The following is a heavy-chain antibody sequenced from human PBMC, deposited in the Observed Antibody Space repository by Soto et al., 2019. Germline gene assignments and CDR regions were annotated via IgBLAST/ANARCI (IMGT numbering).Heavy chain of an antibody. CDR2: IHSSGST. CDR1: GGSIGNYY. V-gene: IGHV4-59*01. CDR3: ARDVAYDSSGYYYGAYFDF. D-gene: IGHD3-22*01. Sequence: SETLSLTCTVSGGSIGNYYWSWIRQPPGKGLEWIGYIHSSGSTDYNASLKRRLTISIDTSKNQFSLNLSSVTAADTAVYYCARDVAYDSSGYYYGAYFDFWGQGTPVTVSS. J-gene: IGHJ4*02.